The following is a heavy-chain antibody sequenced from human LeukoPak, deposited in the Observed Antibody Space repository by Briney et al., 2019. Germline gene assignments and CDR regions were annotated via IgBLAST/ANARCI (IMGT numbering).Heavy chain of an antibody. Sequence: GGSLRLSCAASGFPFSGFAMSWVRRTRGKGLEWVSGISGSGDNTLYADSVKGRFTISRDNSKNTLYLEMNSLRAEDTAIYYCAKMKGHPLPKYYMDVWGQGTTVTVSS. CDR1: GFPFSGFA. V-gene: IGHV3-23*01. CDR2: ISGSGDNT. D-gene: IGHD1-26*01. J-gene: IGHJ6*01. CDR3: AKMKGHPLPKYYMDV.